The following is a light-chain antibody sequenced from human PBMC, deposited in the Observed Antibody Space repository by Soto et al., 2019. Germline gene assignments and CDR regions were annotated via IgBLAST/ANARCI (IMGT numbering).Light chain of an antibody. CDR1: QNIRSY. V-gene: IGKV1-39*01. J-gene: IGKJ1*01. CDR3: QQTYTTPRWT. CDR2: STS. Sequence: DIHMTQSPSSLSASLGDRVTITFRASQNIRSYLNWYHQKPGKAPKLLIYSTSNLQSGVPSRFSGSRSGTDFTLTISSLQPEDFGNYYCQQTYTTPRWTFGQGTKVDIK.